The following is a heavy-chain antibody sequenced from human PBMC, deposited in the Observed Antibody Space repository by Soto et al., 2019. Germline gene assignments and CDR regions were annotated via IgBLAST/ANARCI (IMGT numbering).Heavy chain of an antibody. D-gene: IGHD6-13*01. CDR2: INHSGST. V-gene: IGHV4-34*01. J-gene: IGHJ5*02. CDR3: ARAQRKDRSWCSGWFDP. CDR1: GGSFSGYY. Sequence: QVQLQQWGAGLLKPSETLSLTCAVYGGSFSGYYWSWIRQPPGKGLEWIGEINHSGSTNYNPSLKSRVNISVDTSKTQFSLKLSSVTAADTAVYYCARAQRKDRSWCSGWFDPWGQGTLVTVSS.